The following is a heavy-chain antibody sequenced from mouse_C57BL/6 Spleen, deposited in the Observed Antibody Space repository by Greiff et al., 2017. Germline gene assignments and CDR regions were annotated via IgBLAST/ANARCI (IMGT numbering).Heavy chain of an antibody. Sequence: EVQLVESGPGLVKPSQSLSLTCSVTGYSITSGYYWNWIRQFPGNKLEWMGYISYDGSNNYNPSLKNRISITRDTSKNQFFLKLNSVTTEDTATYYCALYDGYFDYWGQGTTLTVSS. D-gene: IGHD2-3*01. J-gene: IGHJ2*01. CDR3: ALYDGYFDY. CDR2: ISYDGSN. V-gene: IGHV3-6*01. CDR1: GYSITSGYY.